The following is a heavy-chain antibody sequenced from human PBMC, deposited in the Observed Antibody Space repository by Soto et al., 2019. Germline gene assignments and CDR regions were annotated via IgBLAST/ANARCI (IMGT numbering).Heavy chain of an antibody. CDR2: IYPGDSDT. CDR3: ARGYCSSTSCYRGSGGMDV. D-gene: IGHD2-2*02. CDR1: GYSFTSYW. Sequence: GESLKISCKGSGYSFTSYWIGWVRQMPGKGLEWMGIIYPGDSDTRYSPSFQGQVTISADKSISTAYPQWSSLKASDTAMYYCARGYCSSTSCYRGSGGMDVWGQGTTVTGSS. V-gene: IGHV5-51*01. J-gene: IGHJ6*02.